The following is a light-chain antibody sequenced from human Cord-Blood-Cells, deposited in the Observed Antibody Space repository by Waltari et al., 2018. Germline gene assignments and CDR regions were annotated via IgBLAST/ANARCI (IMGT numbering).Light chain of an antibody. V-gene: IGLV1-47*01. CDR1: SSNIGSNY. CDR2: RNN. CDR3: AAWDDSLSGQV. J-gene: IGLJ7*01. Sequence: QSVLTQPPSASGTPGQRVTISCSGRSSNIGSNYVYWYQQLPGPAPKLLIYRNNQRPSGVPDRFSGSKSGTSASLAISGLRSEDEADYYCAAWDDSLSGQVFGGGTQLTVL.